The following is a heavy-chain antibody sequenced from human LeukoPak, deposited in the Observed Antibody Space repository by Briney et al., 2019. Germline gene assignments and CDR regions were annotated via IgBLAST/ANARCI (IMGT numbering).Heavy chain of an antibody. CDR1: GYTFTSYG. Sequence: ASVKVSCKASGYTFTSYGISWVRRGPGQGLEWMGWISAYNGSTNYAQKLQGRVTMTTDTSTSTAYMELRSLRSDDTAVYYCARVVRYYYGSGSVPNDYWGQGTLVTVSS. CDR3: ARVVRYYYGSGSVPNDY. CDR2: ISAYNGST. V-gene: IGHV1-18*01. D-gene: IGHD3-10*01. J-gene: IGHJ4*02.